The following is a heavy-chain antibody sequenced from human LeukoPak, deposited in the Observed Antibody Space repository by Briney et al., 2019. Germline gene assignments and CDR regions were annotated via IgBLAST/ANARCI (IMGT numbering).Heavy chain of an antibody. J-gene: IGHJ5*02. CDR3: ARAGGYSSSWYAVWWFDP. V-gene: IGHV4-59*08. D-gene: IGHD6-13*01. CDR1: GGSISSYY. CDR2: IYYSGST. Sequence: PSETLSLTCTVSGGSISSYYWSWIRQPPGKGLEWIGYIYYSGSTNYNPSLKSRVTISVDTSKNQFSLKLSSVTAADTAVYYCARAGGYSSSWYAVWWFDPWGQGTLVTVSS.